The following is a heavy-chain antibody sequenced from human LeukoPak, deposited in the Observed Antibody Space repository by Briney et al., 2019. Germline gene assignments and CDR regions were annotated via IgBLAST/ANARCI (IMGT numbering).Heavy chain of an antibody. V-gene: IGHV4-39*01. J-gene: IGHJ4*02. Sequence: SQTLSLTCTVSGDSISSNAYYWGWIRQPPGKGLEWIGSLSYGRSTFYSPSLKSSVSMSVDTSKNQFSLKLSSVTAADTAVYYCARQSGPYSSRWFDYWGQGTLVTVSS. D-gene: IGHD6-13*01. CDR3: ARQSGPYSSRWFDY. CDR1: GDSISSNAYY. CDR2: LSYGRST.